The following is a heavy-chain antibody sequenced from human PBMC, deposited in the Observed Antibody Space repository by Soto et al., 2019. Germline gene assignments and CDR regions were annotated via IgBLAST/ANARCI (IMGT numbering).Heavy chain of an antibody. D-gene: IGHD6-13*01. J-gene: IGHJ6*02. V-gene: IGHV1-69*06. Sequence: SVKGSCKASGGTFSSYAISCVRQAPGQWLEWMGGIIPIFGTANYAQNFQGRVTITADKSTSTAYTELSSLRSEDTAVYYCARGASSSWRSYYYGMDVWGQGTTVTVSS. CDR3: ARGASSSWRSYYYGMDV. CDR2: IIPIFGTA. CDR1: GGTFSSYA.